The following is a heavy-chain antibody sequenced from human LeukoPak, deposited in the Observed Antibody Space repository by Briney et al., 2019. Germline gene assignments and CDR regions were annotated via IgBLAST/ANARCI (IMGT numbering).Heavy chain of an antibody. V-gene: IGHV4-34*01. CDR3: ARVPLRFLEPFDY. CDR1: GGSFIGYY. D-gene: IGHD3-3*01. Sequence: SETLSLTCAVYGGSFIGYYWSWIRQPPGKGLEWIGEINHSGGANYNPSLKSRVTISADTSKSQFSLKLGSVTAADTAVYYCARVPLRFLEPFDYWGQGTLFTVSS. J-gene: IGHJ4*02. CDR2: INHSGGA.